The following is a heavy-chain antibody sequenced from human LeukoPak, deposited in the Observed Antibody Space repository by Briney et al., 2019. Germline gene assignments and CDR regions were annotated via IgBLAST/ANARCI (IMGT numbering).Heavy chain of an antibody. V-gene: IGHV1-69*13. J-gene: IGHJ4*02. CDR3: ARLVDLAAAGTFDY. D-gene: IGHD6-13*01. CDR1: GYTFTSYA. CDR2: IIPIFGTA. Sequence: GASVKVSCKASGYTFTSYAISWVRQAPGQGLEWMGGIIPIFGTANYAQKFQGRVTITADESTSTAYMELSSLRSEDTAVYYCARLVDLAAAGTFDYWGQGTLVTVSS.